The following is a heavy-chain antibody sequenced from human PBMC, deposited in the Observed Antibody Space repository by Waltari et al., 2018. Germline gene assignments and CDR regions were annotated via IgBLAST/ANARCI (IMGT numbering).Heavy chain of an antibody. Sequence: QVQLQESGPGLVKPSETLSLTCTVSGGSISSYYWSWIRQPAGKGLEWIGRIYTSGSTSYNPSLKSRVTMSVDTSKNQFSLKLGSVTAADTAVYYCAREGSTGYDFWSGYNNYYYYMDVWGKGTTVTISS. CDR2: IYTSGST. D-gene: IGHD3-3*01. CDR3: AREGSTGYDFWSGYNNYYYYMDV. V-gene: IGHV4-4*07. CDR1: GGSISSYY. J-gene: IGHJ6*03.